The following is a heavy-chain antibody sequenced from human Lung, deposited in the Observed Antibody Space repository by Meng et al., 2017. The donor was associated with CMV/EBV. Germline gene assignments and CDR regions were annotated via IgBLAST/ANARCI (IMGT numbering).Heavy chain of an antibody. CDR1: GFTSDDYG. CDR2: INWNGGST. D-gene: IGHD6-6*01. CDR3: ARGEYSSSSQAGQYYYYYYGMDV. V-gene: IGHV3-20*04. J-gene: IGHJ6*02. Sequence: GGSLRLXCAVSGFTSDDYGMSWVRQAPGKGLEWVSGINWNGGSTGYADSVKGRFTISRDNAKNSLYLQMNSLRAEDTALYYCARGEYSSSSQAGQYYYYYYGMDVWGQGTTVTGSS.